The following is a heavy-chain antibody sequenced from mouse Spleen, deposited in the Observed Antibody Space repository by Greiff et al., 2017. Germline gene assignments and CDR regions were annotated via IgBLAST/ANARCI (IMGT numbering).Heavy chain of an antibody. J-gene: IGHJ4*01. D-gene: IGHD2-4*01. Sequence: EVQLVESGGGLVKPGGSLKLSCAASGFTFSDYYMYWVRQTPEKRLEWVATISDGGSYTYYPDSVKGRFTISRDNAKNNLYLQMSSLKSEDTAMYYCARSTMTSYYYAMDYWGQGTSVTVSS. CDR3: ARSTMTSYYYAMDY. CDR2: ISDGGSYT. V-gene: IGHV5-4*02. CDR1: GFTFSDYY.